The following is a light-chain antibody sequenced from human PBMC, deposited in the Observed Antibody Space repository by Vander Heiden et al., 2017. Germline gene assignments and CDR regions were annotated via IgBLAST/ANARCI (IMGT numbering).Light chain of an antibody. J-gene: IGLJ2*01. Sequence: QPVLPPPTSLSASPGPSARFTFTLRSGLNVAMYRLYWYQPNPGRPPQYPPRSRSDSDYQQGSGGHSRFSGSKDASTKAGLVIIAGLQEEDEGDYYCAIWHSSIGVVFGGGTKLTVL. V-gene: IGLV5-39*01. CDR1: SGLNVAMYR. CDR3: AIWHSSIGVV. CDR2: SRSDSDY.